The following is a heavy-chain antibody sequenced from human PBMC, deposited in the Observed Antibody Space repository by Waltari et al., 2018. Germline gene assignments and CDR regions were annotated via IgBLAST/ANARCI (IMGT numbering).Heavy chain of an antibody. Sequence: QVQLVESGGGVVQPGGALRLSCAAAGFAFSGYGMPWVRQCPGKGLEWVAFIRYDGSNKYYADSVKGRFTISRDNSKNTLYLQMNSLRAEDTAVYYCATPGGSSSFVGYFQHWGQGTLVTVSS. V-gene: IGHV3-30*02. D-gene: IGHD6-6*01. CDR1: GFAFSGYG. CDR2: IRYDGSNK. CDR3: ATPGGSSSFVGYFQH. J-gene: IGHJ1*01.